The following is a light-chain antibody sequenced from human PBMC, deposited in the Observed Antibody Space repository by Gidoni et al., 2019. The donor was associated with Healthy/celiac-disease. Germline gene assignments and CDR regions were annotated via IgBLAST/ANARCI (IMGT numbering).Light chain of an antibody. CDR1: QSSSSY. V-gene: IGKV1-39*01. CDR2: AAS. CDR3: QQSFSTRLT. Sequence: TQMTQSPSCLPASVGDRVTITCRASQSSSSYLNWYQQKPGKAPKHLISAASSLHSGVPSRFSGSGSGKDFTLTISSLQPEDFASYFCQQSFSTRLTFGGGTRMEIK. J-gene: IGKJ4*01.